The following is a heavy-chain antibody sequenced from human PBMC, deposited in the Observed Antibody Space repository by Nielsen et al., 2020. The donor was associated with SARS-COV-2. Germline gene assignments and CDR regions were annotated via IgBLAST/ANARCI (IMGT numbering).Heavy chain of an antibody. CDR2: ISSSSSYT. D-gene: IGHD3-3*01. Sequence: GESLKISCAASGFTFSDYYMSWIRQAPGKGLEWVSYISSSSSYTNYADSVKGRFTISRDNSKNTLYLQMNSLRVEDTAMYYCARCLERITIFGVVIPDGFDIWGQGTMVTVSS. CDR3: ARCLERITIFGVVIPDGFDI. CDR1: GFTFSDYY. V-gene: IGHV3-11*03. J-gene: IGHJ3*02.